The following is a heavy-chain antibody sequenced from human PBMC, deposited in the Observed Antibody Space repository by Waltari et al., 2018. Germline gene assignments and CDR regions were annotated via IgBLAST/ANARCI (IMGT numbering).Heavy chain of an antibody. Sequence: QVQLQESGPGLVKPSETLSLTCAVSVYSISSGYYWGWIRQPPGKGLEWMGNSYHSGSTHYNPALKSRVTISVDTSKNQFSLKLSSVTAADTAVYYCARRAAITAAGPTYYMDVWGKGTTVTVSS. CDR3: ARRAAITAAGPTYYMDV. J-gene: IGHJ6*03. CDR2: SYHSGST. CDR1: VYSISSGYY. V-gene: IGHV4-38-2*01. D-gene: IGHD6-13*01.